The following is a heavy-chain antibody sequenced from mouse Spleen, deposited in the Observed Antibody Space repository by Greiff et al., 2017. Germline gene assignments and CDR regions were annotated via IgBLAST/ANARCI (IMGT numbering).Heavy chain of an antibody. Sequence: EVQLVESGGGLVQPGGSLKLSCATSGFTFSDYYMSWVRQTPEKRLEWVAYISNGGGSTYYPDTVKGRFTISRDNAKNTLYLQMSRLKSEDTAMYYCARPTVVATRGFAYWGQGTLVTVSA. CDR1: GFTFSDYY. J-gene: IGHJ3*01. CDR3: ARPTVVATRGFAY. D-gene: IGHD1-1*01. CDR2: ISNGGGST. V-gene: IGHV5-12*02.